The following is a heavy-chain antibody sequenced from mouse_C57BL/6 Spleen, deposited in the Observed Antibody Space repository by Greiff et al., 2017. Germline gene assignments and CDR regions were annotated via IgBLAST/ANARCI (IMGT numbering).Heavy chain of an antibody. Sequence: VQLQQSGAELVRPGASVKLSCTASGFNIKDYYMHWVKQRPEQGLEWIGRIDPEDGDTEYAPKFKGKATLTVDKSSSTAYMQLSSLTSEDSAVYYCAKGLGDYDHYFDYWGQGTTLTVSS. CDR2: IDPEDGDT. V-gene: IGHV14-1*01. CDR1: GFNIKDYY. J-gene: IGHJ2*01. D-gene: IGHD2-4*01. CDR3: AKGLGDYDHYFDY.